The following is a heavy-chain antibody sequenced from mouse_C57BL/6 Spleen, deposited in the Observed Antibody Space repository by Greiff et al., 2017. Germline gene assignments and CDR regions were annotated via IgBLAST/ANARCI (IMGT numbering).Heavy chain of an antibody. V-gene: IGHV14-1*01. CDR3: YTVVADYYAMDY. Sequence: VQLQQSGAELVRPGASVKLSCTASGFTFKDYYMHWVKQRPEQGLEWIGRIDPEDGDTEYTQKFQGKATMTADTSSSTAYLQLRSLTSEDTAVFYCYTVVADYYAMDYWGQGTSVTVSS. J-gene: IGHJ4*01. CDR2: IDPEDGDT. D-gene: IGHD1-1*01. CDR1: GFTFKDYY.